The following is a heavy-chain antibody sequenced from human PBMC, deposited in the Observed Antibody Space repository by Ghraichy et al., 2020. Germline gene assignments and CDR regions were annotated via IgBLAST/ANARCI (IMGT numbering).Heavy chain of an antibody. CDR2: IYYSGST. D-gene: IGHD2-15*01. Sequence: SETLSLTCTVSGDSISRGNFFWGWIRQPPGKGLEWIGSIYYSGSTYYNLSLKSRVTMSVDTSKNQFSLNLRSVTAADTAVYYCARQPAATMREFAFDYWGQGTLVTVSS. J-gene: IGHJ4*02. V-gene: IGHV4-39*01. CDR1: GDSISRGNFF. CDR3: ARQPAATMREFAFDY.